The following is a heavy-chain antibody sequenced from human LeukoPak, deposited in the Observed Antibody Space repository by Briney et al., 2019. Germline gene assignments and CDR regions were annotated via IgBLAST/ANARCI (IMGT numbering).Heavy chain of an antibody. Sequence: GGSLRLSCAASGFTFSSYGMHWVRQAPGKGLEWVAFIRYDGSNKYYADSVKGRFTISRDNSKNTLYLQMNSLRAEDTAVYYCAKDLITMVRGVIIPPDYWGQGTLVTVSS. D-gene: IGHD3-10*01. CDR2: IRYDGSNK. CDR3: AKDLITMVRGVIIPPDY. V-gene: IGHV3-30*02. J-gene: IGHJ4*02. CDR1: GFTFSSYG.